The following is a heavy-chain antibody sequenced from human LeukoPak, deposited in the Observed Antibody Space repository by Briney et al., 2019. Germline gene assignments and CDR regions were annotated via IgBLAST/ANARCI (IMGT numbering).Heavy chain of an antibody. D-gene: IGHD3-22*01. CDR2: IYYSGST. J-gene: IGHJ4*02. CDR1: GGSISSSSYY. CDR3: ARQGDYYDSSGYYFGKYYFDY. Sequence: SETLSLTCTVSGGSISSSSYYWGWIRQPPGRGLEWIGSIYYSGSTYYNPSLKSRVTISVDTSKNQFSLKLSSVTAADTAVYYCARQGDYYDSSGYYFGKYYFDYWGQGTLVTVSS. V-gene: IGHV4-39*01.